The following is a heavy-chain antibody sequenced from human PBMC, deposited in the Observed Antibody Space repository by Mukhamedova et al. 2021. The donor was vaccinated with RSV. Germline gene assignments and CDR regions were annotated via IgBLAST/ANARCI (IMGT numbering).Heavy chain of an antibody. D-gene: IGHD1/OR15-1a*01. CDR2: IYHSGST. Sequence: IRQPPGKGLEWIGSIYHSGSTYYNPSLKSRVTISVDTSKNQFSLKLSSVTAADTAVYYCALAGTTFDYWGQGTLVTVSS. V-gene: IGHV4-38-2*01. CDR3: ALAGTTFDY. J-gene: IGHJ4*02.